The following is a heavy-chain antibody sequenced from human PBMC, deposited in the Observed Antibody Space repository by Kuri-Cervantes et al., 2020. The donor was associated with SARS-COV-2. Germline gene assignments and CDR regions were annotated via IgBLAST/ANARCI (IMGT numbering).Heavy chain of an antibody. CDR2: IDWDNDK. D-gene: IGHD6-13*01. V-gene: IGHV2-70*04. CDR1: GFSLSTSGMR. Sequence: SGPTLVKPTQTLTLTCTFSGFSLSTSGMRVGWIRQPPGKALEWLARIDWDNDKFYSTSLKTRLTISKDTSKNQVVLTMTNMDPVDTATYYCARLGWVSSDAFDIWGQGTMVTVSS. J-gene: IGHJ3*02. CDR3: ARLGWVSSDAFDI.